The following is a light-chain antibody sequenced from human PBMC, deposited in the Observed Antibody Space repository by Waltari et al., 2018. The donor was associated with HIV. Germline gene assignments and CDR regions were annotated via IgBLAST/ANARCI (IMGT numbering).Light chain of an antibody. CDR1: SSHIGRSY. J-gene: IGLJ3*02. CDR2: GNN. Sequence: QSVLTQPPSASGTPGQRVTISCSGSSSHIGRSYIYWYQQLPGTAPQPLIYGNNQRPSGVPDRFSGSKSGTSASLAISGLRSEDEADYYCAAWDDSLSGRVFGGGTKLTVL. V-gene: IGLV1-47*01. CDR3: AAWDDSLSGRV.